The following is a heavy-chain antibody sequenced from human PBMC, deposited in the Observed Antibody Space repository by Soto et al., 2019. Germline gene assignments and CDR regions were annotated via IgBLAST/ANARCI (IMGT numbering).Heavy chain of an antibody. CDR1: GFTFSSYA. Sequence: QVQLVESGGGVVQPGRSLRLSCAASGFTFSSYAMHWVRQAPGKGLEWVAVISYDGSNKYYADSVKGRFTISRDNSKNTLYLQMNSLRAEDTAVYYCARDDKWLRHSYGMDVWGQGTTVTVSS. CDR2: ISYDGSNK. CDR3: ARDDKWLRHSYGMDV. D-gene: IGHD5-12*01. J-gene: IGHJ6*02. V-gene: IGHV3-30-3*01.